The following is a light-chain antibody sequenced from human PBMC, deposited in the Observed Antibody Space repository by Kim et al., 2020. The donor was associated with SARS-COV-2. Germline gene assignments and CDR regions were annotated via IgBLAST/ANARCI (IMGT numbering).Light chain of an antibody. V-gene: IGKV3-20*01. CDR1: QSVNNF. CDR2: GAS. J-gene: IGKJ1*01. Sequence: LSPGERATLSCRATQSVNNFLAWYQQKRGQAPRLLIYGASRRSTGIQDRFSGSGSGTDFTLTISRLEPEDFAVYYCQQYGSSLQTFGQGTKVDIK. CDR3: QQYGSSLQT.